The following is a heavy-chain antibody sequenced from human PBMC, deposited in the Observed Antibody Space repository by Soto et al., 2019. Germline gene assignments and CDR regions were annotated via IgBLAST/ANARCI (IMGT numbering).Heavy chain of an antibody. CDR3: ARARTYYYDSSGYSAYDY. CDR2: INSDGSST. CDR1: GFTFSSYW. J-gene: IGHJ4*02. D-gene: IGHD3-22*01. V-gene: IGHV3-74*01. Sequence: GGSLRLSCAASGFTFSSYWMHWVRQAPGKGLVWVSRINSDGSSTSYADSVKGRFTISRDNAKNTLYLQMNSLRAEDTAVYYCARARTYYYDSSGYSAYDYWGQGTLVTVSS.